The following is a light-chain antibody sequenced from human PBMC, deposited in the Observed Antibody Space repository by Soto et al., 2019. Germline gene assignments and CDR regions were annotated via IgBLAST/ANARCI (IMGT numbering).Light chain of an antibody. CDR3: QQYGSSGT. CDR1: ESVTDS. V-gene: IGKV3-20*01. Sequence: EIVLTQSPGTLSLYPGDRATLSCRASESVTDSLAWYKPKPGQAPRLLIYGASNRATGIPDRFSGSGSGTDFTLTISRLEPEDFAVYYCQQYGSSGTFGQGTKVDIK. CDR2: GAS. J-gene: IGKJ1*01.